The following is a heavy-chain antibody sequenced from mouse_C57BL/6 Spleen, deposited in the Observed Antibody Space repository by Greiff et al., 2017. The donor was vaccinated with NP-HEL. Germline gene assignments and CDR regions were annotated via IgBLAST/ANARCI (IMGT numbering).Heavy chain of an antibody. Sequence: EVKLVESGGGLVKPGGSLKLSCAASGFTFSDYGMHWVRQAPEKGLEWVAYISSGSSTIYYADTVKGRFTISRDNAKNTLFLQMTSLRSEDTAMYYCARGYYGSSPAWFAYWGQGTLVTVSA. CDR3: ARGYYGSSPAWFAY. CDR2: ISSGSSTI. V-gene: IGHV5-17*01. J-gene: IGHJ3*01. D-gene: IGHD1-1*01. CDR1: GFTFSDYG.